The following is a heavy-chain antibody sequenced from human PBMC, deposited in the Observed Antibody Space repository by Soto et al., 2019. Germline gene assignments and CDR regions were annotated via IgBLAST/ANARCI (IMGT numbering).Heavy chain of an antibody. CDR2: IYYSGST. V-gene: IGHV4-59*01. D-gene: IGHD6-13*01. Sequence: PSETLSLTCSVSGGSISRYYWSWIRQPPGKRLESIGYIYYSGSTNYNPSLKSRVTISVDTSKNQFSLKLTSVTAADTAVYYCARRAAAAGTPFDYWGQGTLVTVSS. CDR1: GGSISRYY. J-gene: IGHJ4*02. CDR3: ARRAAAAGTPFDY.